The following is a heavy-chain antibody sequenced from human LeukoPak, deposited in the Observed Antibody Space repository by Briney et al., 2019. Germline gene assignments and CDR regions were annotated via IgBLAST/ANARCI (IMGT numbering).Heavy chain of an antibody. CDR3: ARESVDIVVVVAATRLDY. D-gene: IGHD2-15*01. CDR2: IYTSGST. J-gene: IGHJ4*02. CDR1: GGSISSYY. V-gene: IGHV4-4*07. Sequence: SETLSLTCTVSGGSISSYYWSWIRQPAGKGLEWIGRIYTSGSTNYNPSLKSRVTMSVDTSKNQFSLKLSSVAAADTAVYYCARESVDIVVVVAATRLDYWGQGTLVTVSS.